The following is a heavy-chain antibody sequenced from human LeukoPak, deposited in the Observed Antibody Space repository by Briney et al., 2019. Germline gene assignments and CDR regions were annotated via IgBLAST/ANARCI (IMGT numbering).Heavy chain of an antibody. CDR3: AHRGGAATFFSFDI. CDR1: GFSLSTSGVG. J-gene: IGHJ3*02. CDR2: IFWDDDK. Sequence: SGPTLVNPTQTLTLTCTFSGFSLSTSGVGVGCIRQPPGKALEWLALIFWDDDKRYSPSLKSRLTLTKDTSKNQVVLTMTNMDPVDTATYFCAHRGGAATFFSFDIWGEGTMVTVSS. V-gene: IGHV2-5*02. D-gene: IGHD1-26*01.